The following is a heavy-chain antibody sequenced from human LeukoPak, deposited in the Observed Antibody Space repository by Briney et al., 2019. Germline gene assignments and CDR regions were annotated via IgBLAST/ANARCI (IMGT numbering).Heavy chain of an antibody. Sequence: ASVKVSCKASGYTFTGYYMHWVRQATGQGLEWMGWMNPNSGNTGYAQKFQGRVTMTRNTSISTAYMELSSLRSEDTAVYYCARVTYGSGSYYRDWGQGTLVTVSS. D-gene: IGHD3-10*01. J-gene: IGHJ4*02. CDR1: GYTFTGYY. CDR3: ARVTYGSGSYYRD. CDR2: MNPNSGNT. V-gene: IGHV1-8*01.